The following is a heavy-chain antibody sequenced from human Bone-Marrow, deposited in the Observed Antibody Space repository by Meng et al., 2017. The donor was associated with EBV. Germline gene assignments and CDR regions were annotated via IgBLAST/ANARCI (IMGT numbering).Heavy chain of an antibody. J-gene: IGHJ4*02. D-gene: IGHD6-6*01. Sequence: QGPLPEPAPALVKPSETPSLTCTVSGASVSGGTFHWSWIRQPPGKELEWIGYIYDGGTTIYNPSLKSRVTIFLDTSRNQFSLGLRSVTTADTAVYYCAKSSSSTPGVVDSWGQGTLVTVSS. CDR2: IYDGGTT. CDR1: GASVSGGTFH. CDR3: AKSSSSTPGVVDS. V-gene: IGHV4-61*01.